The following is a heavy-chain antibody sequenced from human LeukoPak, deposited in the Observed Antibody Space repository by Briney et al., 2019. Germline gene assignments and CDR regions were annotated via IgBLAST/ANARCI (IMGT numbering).Heavy chain of an antibody. CDR1: GYTFTGYY. Sequence: ASVKVSCQASGYTFTGYYMHWVREAPGQGLEWMGWINPNSGGTNYAQKFQGRVTMTRDTSISTAYMELSRLRSDDTAVYYCARVPSSGWNYDYWGQGTLVTVSS. D-gene: IGHD6-19*01. CDR3: ARVPSSGWNYDY. CDR2: INPNSGGT. J-gene: IGHJ4*02. V-gene: IGHV1-2*02.